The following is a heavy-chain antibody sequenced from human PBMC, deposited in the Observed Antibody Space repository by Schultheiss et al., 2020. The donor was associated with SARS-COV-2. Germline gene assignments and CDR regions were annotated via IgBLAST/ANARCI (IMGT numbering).Heavy chain of an antibody. J-gene: IGHJ6*02. CDR2: IYYSGST. V-gene: IGHV4-61*08. CDR1: GGSISSGDYY. D-gene: IGHD3-10*01. Sequence: SETLSPTCTVSGGSISSGDYYWSWIRQPPGKGLEWIGYIYYSGSTNYNPSLKSRVTISVDTSKNQFSLKLSSVTAADTAVYYCARSSRSDYYGSGSYYYYYYGMDVWGQGTTVTVSS. CDR3: ARSSRSDYYGSGSYYYYYYGMDV.